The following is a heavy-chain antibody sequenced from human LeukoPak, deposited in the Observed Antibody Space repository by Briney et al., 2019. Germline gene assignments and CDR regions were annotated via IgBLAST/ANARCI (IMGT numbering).Heavy chain of an antibody. D-gene: IGHD2-2*01. CDR3: ARSYCSSTSCYASGYFDY. Sequence: NASETLSLTCTVSGVSISSTSYYWGWIRQPPGKGLEWIASIYYSGSTYYNPSLKSRVTISVDTSKNQFSLRLNSVTAADTAVYYCARSYCSSTSCYASGYFDYWGQGTLVTVSS. V-gene: IGHV4-39*01. CDR2: IYYSGST. J-gene: IGHJ4*02. CDR1: GVSISSTSYY.